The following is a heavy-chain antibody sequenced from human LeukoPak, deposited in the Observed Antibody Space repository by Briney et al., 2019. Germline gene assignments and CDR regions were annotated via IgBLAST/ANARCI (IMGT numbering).Heavy chain of an antibody. CDR2: IYSGGST. J-gene: IGHJ5*02. CDR1: GASMSSDGYY. D-gene: IGHD2-8*01. V-gene: IGHV4-61*02. CDR3: ASAGHCTNGVCRNWFGP. Sequence: SETLSLTCNVSGASMSSDGYYWNWIRQPAGKGLEWIGRIYSGGSTNYNPSLKSRVTLSVDTSKNRLSLKLSYVTAADTAVYYCASAGHCTNGVCRNWFGPWGQGILVTVSS.